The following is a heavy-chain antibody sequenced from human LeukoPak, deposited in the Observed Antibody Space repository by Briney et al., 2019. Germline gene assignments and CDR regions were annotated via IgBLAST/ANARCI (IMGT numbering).Heavy chain of an antibody. CDR3: ARGRILWFGELLDY. CDR1: GGSFSGYY. D-gene: IGHD3-10*01. V-gene: IGHV4-34*01. J-gene: IGHJ4*02. CDR2: INHSGST. Sequence: SETLSLTCAVYGGSFSGYYWSWIRQPPGKGLEWIGEINHSGSTNYNPSLKSRVTISVDTSKNQFSLKLGSVTAADTAVYYCARGRILWFGELLDYWGQGTLVTVSS.